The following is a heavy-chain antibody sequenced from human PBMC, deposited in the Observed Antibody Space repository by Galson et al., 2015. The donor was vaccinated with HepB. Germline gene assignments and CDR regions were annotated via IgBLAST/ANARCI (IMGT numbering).Heavy chain of an antibody. V-gene: IGHV2-5*02. J-gene: IGHJ4*02. D-gene: IGHD6-13*01. CDR3: ARPSAAAGLDY. CDR2: IYWDDDK. CDR1: GFSLSTSGVG. Sequence: PALVKPTQTLTLTCTFSGFSLSTSGVGVGWIRQPPGKALEWLALIYWDDDKRYSPSPKSRLTITKDTSKNQVVLTMTNMDPVDTATYYCARPSAAAGLDYWGQGTLVTVSS.